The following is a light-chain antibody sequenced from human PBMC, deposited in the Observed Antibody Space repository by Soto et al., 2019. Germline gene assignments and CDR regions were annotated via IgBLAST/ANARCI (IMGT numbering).Light chain of an antibody. CDR2: WAS. V-gene: IGKV4-1*01. Sequence: DIVMTQSPDSLALSLGERATINCKSSQSVLYSSNNKHFLAWYQQKPGQPPKLLIYWASTRDSGVPDRFSGSGSGTDFTLTISSLQAEDVAVYYCQQYYTNPWTFGQGTKVEIQ. J-gene: IGKJ1*01. CDR3: QQYYTNPWT. CDR1: QSVLYSSNNKHF.